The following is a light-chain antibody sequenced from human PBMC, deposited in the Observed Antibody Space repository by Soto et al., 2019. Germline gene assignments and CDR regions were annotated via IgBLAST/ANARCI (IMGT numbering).Light chain of an antibody. CDR2: AVS. J-gene: IGLJ2*01. V-gene: IGLV2-14*03. CDR3: SSYTTSTTVI. Sequence: QSALTQPASVSGSPGQSITISCTGTSSDIGDHNSVSCYLQQPGKAPKLMIYAVSNRPSGVSNRFSGSKSGNTASLTISGLQAEDEADYYCSSYTTSTTVIFGGGTKLTVL. CDR1: SSDIGDHNS.